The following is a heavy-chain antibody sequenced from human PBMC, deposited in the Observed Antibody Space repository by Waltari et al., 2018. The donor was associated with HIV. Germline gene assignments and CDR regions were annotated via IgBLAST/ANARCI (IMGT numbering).Heavy chain of an antibody. V-gene: IGHV1-2*02. CDR2: TNQNIGAT. CDR1: GYTFTGYY. CDR3: ASGTTVTTFDY. Sequence: QVQLVQSGAEVKKPGASVKVSCKASGYTFTGYYMHWVRQDPGQGLEWMGWTNQNIGATNFAQNVHGRFTMSSDTFISTAYMELSRLRSDDTVVYYCASGTTVTTFDYWGQGTLVTVSS. D-gene: IGHD4-17*01. J-gene: IGHJ4*02.